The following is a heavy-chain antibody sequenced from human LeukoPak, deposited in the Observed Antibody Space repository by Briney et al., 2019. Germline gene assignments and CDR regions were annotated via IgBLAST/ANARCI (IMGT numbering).Heavy chain of an antibody. D-gene: IGHD3-10*01. V-gene: IGHV3-30-3*01. CDR2: ISYDGSNK. Sequence: GGSLRLSCAASGFTFSSYAMHWVRQAPGKGLEWVAVISYDGSNKYYADSVKGRFTISRDNSKNTLYLQLNSLRAEDTAVYYCATGRGVPGYQYFDYWGQGTLVTVSS. CDR1: GFTFSSYA. CDR3: ATGRGVPGYQYFDY. J-gene: IGHJ4*02.